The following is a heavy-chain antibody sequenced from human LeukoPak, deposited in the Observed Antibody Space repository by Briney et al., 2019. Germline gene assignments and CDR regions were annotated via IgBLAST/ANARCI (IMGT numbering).Heavy chain of an antibody. D-gene: IGHD5-12*01. CDR1: GFTFTNYA. CDR2: IRGNGATT. J-gene: IGHJ4*02. Sequence: GGSLRLSCAASGFTFTNYAISWVRQAPGKGLEWVSTIRGNGATTYYADSVKGRFTISRDNSRNTLSLQMNSLRAEDTAVYYCANGLPFDFWGQGTPVTVSS. CDR3: ANGLPFDF. V-gene: IGHV3-23*01.